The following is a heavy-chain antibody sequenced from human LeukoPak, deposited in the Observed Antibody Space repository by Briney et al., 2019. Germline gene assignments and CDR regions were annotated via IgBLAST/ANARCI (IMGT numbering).Heavy chain of an antibody. V-gene: IGHV3-23*01. CDR2: ICGSGGRT. CDR1: GFTFSRYA. D-gene: IGHD3-22*01. CDR3: AKDEGSSGCKN. J-gene: IGHJ4*02. Sequence: PGGTLRLSCAASGFTFSRYAMSWVRQAPGKGVEWVSDICGSGGRTYYADSVKGPFPISRNNSKHTLYLQMHSLTAEDTAVYYCAKDEGSSGCKNWGQGTLVTVSS.